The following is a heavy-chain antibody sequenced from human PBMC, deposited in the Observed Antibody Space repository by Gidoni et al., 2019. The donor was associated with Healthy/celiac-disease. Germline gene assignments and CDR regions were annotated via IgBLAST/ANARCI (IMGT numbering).Heavy chain of an antibody. CDR3: ARERQYSSYAPEYYYYGMDV. J-gene: IGHJ6*02. D-gene: IGHD6-6*01. V-gene: IGHV4-31*03. CDR2: IYYSGST. Sequence: QVQLQESGPGLVKPSQTLSLTCTVSGGPLSSGGYYWSWIRQHPGKGLEWIGYIYYSGSTYYNPSLKSRVTISVDTSKNQFSLKLSSVTAADTAVYYCARERQYSSYAPEYYYYGMDVWGQGTTVTVSS. CDR1: GGPLSSGGYY.